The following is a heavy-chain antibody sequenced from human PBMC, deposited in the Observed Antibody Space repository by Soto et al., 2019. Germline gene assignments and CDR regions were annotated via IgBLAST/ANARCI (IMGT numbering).Heavy chain of an antibody. D-gene: IGHD2-2*01. CDR3: ARGTIREYFAY. CDR2: ISSSSSTI. Sequence: QPGGSLRLSCAASGFSFSSYIMKCVRQAPGKGLEWVSYISSSSSTIYYADSVKGRFTISRDNAKNSLYLQMNSLRAEDTAVYYCARGTIREYFAYWGQGTLVTVSS. J-gene: IGHJ4*02. V-gene: IGHV3-48*01. CDR1: GFSFSSYI.